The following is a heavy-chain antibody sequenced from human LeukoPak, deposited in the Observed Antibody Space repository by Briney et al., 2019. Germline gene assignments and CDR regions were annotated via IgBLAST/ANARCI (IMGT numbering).Heavy chain of an antibody. J-gene: IGHJ4*02. V-gene: IGHV3-23*01. CDR2: ISVRDDST. CDR3: AKNRQQLIPEDFDY. CDR1: GFTFTYV. Sequence: GGSLTLSCAASGFTFTYVMGWVRQAPGKGLEWVSSISVRDDSTYYADSVRGRFTISRDNSKNTVYLQMKSLRAEDTAIYYCAKNRQQLIPEDFDYWGQGTLVTVSS. D-gene: IGHD1-1*01.